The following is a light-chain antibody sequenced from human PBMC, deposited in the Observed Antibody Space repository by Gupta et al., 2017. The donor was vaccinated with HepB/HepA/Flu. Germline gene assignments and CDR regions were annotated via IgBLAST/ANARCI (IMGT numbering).Light chain of an antibody. CDR3: SSYAGSDNLV. CDR1: TSDVGGYNY. J-gene: IGLJ2*01. Sequence: QSALTQPSSASGSPGQSVTISCTGTTSDVGGYNYVSWYQHHPGKAPKLMIFEVYHRPSGVPDRFSGSKSGNTASLTVSGLQAEDEADYYCSSYAGSDNLVFGGGTKLTVL. V-gene: IGLV2-8*01. CDR2: EVY.